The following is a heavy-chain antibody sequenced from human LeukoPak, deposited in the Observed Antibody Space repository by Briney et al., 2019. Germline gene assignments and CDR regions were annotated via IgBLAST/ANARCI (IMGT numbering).Heavy chain of an antibody. J-gene: IGHJ4*02. Sequence: VRLGGSLRLSCAASGFPFNAYWMTWVRQAPGKGLEWVANIRQDGDTKYYVDSVKGRFTISRDNAMNSLYLQMNSLRAEDTAIYYCARSLPYGTTWYGRSDFWGQGTLVTVSS. CDR1: GFPFNAYW. D-gene: IGHD6-13*01. CDR2: IRQDGDTK. V-gene: IGHV3-7*03. CDR3: ARSLPYGTTWYGRSDF.